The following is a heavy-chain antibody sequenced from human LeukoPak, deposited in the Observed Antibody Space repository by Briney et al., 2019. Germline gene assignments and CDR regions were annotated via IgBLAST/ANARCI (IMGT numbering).Heavy chain of an antibody. CDR3: ARDQRYTVTTAFDC. CDR1: GGSISSSSYY. D-gene: IGHD4-17*01. CDR2: IYYSGST. J-gene: IGHJ4*02. V-gene: IGHV4-39*07. Sequence: SETLSLTCTVTGGSISSSSYYWGWIRQPPGKGLEWIGSIYYSGSTYYNPSLKSRVTISVDTSKNQFSLKLSSVTAADTAVYYCARDQRYTVTTAFDCWGQGTLVTVSS.